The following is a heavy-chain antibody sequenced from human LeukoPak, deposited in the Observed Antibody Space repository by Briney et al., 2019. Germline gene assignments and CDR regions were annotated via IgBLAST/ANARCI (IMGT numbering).Heavy chain of an antibody. CDR2: ISAYNGNT. Sequence: ASVKVSCKASGYAFTSYGISWVRQAPGQGLEWMGWISAYNGNTNYAQKLQGRVTMTTDTSTSTAYMELRSLRSDDTAVYYCARDARDYYDSSGYLLDFDYWGQGTLVTVSS. CDR3: ARDARDYYDSSGYLLDFDY. J-gene: IGHJ4*02. V-gene: IGHV1-18*01. CDR1: GYAFTSYG. D-gene: IGHD3-22*01.